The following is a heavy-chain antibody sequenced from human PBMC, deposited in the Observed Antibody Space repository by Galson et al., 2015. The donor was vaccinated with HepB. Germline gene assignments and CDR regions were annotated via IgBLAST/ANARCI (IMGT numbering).Heavy chain of an antibody. CDR2: IYSGGST. CDR1: GFTVSSNY. Sequence: SLRLSCAASGFTVSSNYMSWVRQAPGKGLEWVSVIYSGGSTYYADSVKGRFTISRDNSKNTLYLRMNSLRAEDTAVYYCASRPLVEMATTDYWGQGTLVTVSS. CDR3: ASRPLVEMATTDY. J-gene: IGHJ4*02. V-gene: IGHV3-66*01. D-gene: IGHD5-24*01.